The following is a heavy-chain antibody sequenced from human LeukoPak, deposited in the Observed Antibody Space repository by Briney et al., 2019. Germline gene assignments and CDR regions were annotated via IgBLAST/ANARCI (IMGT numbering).Heavy chain of an antibody. CDR1: GGSFSGYY. V-gene: IGHV4-34*01. CDR3: ARDSGYLAEYFQH. Sequence: SETLSLTCAVYGGSFSGYYWRWLRQPPGKGLEWIGEINHSGSTNYNPSLKSRVTISVDTSKNQFSLKLSSVTAADTAVYYCARDSGYLAEYFQHWGQGTLVTVSS. CDR2: INHSGST. J-gene: IGHJ1*01. D-gene: IGHD5-12*01.